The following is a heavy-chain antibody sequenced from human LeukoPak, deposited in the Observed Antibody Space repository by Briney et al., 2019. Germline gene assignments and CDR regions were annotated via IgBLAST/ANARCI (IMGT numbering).Heavy chain of an antibody. J-gene: IGHJ4*02. D-gene: IGHD3-3*01. V-gene: IGHV5-51*01. CDR2: IYPGDSDT. Sequence: GESLKISCKGSGYSFTSYWIGWVRQMPGKGLEWMGIIYPGDSDTRYSPSFQGQVTISADKSISTAYLQWSSLKASDTAMYYCARSANPKLRFLEWNLDYWGQGTLVTVSS. CDR1: GYSFTSYW. CDR3: ARSANPKLRFLEWNLDY.